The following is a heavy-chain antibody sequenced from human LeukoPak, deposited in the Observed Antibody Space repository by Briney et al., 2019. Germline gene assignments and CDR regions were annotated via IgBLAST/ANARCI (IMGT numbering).Heavy chain of an antibody. CDR2: IYYSGST. CDR1: GGSTSSSSYY. J-gene: IGHJ4*02. D-gene: IGHD6-19*01. Sequence: PSETLSLTCTVSGGSTSSSSYYWGWIRQPPGKGLEWIGSIYYSGSTYYNPSLKSRVTISVDTSKNQFSLKLSSVAAADTAVYYCARDHDIAVAGTDYFDYWGQGTLVTVSS. V-gene: IGHV4-39*07. CDR3: ARDHDIAVAGTDYFDY.